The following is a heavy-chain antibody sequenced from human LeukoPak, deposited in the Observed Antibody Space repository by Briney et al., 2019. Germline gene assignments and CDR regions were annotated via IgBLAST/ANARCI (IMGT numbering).Heavy chain of an antibody. CDR3: ARILVVASKGMDV. V-gene: IGHV4-59*01. D-gene: IGHD2-2*01. Sequence: SETLSLTCTVSGGSISSYYWSWIRQPPGKGLEWIGYIYYSGSTNYNPSLKSRVTISVDTSKNQFSLKLSSVTAADTAVYYCARILVVASKGMDVWGQGTTVTVSS. J-gene: IGHJ6*02. CDR1: GGSISSYY. CDR2: IYYSGST.